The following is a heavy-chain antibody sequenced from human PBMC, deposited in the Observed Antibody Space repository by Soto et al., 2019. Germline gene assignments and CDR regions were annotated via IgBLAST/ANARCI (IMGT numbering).Heavy chain of an antibody. Sequence: ASVKVSCKASGYTFTSYGISWVRQAPGQGLEWMGWISAYNGNTNYAQKLQGRVTMTTDTSTSTAYMELRSLRSDDTAVYYCARDSDYYDCTGSFDPWGDGTRVTVSP. CDR1: GYTFTSYG. J-gene: IGHJ5*02. CDR3: ARDSDYYDCTGSFDP. CDR2: ISAYNGNT. D-gene: IGHD3-22*01. V-gene: IGHV1-18*04.